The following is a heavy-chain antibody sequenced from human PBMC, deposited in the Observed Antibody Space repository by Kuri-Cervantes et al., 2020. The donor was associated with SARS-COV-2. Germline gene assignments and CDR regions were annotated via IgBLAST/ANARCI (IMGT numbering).Heavy chain of an antibody. CDR1: GFTFSAYV. V-gene: IGHV3-23*01. Sequence: GESLKISCAASGFTFSAYVMHRVRQAPGKGLEWVSSIRGSGGSTYHADSVKGRFTISRDSSKNTLYLQMNSLRAEDTAVYYCAREGIVGATAGIDVWGQGTLVTVSS. D-gene: IGHD1-26*01. J-gene: IGHJ6*02. CDR3: AREGIVGATAGIDV. CDR2: IRGSGGST.